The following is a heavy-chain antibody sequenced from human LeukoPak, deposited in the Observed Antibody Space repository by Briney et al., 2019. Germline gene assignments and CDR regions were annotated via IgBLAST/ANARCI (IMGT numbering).Heavy chain of an antibody. Sequence: SETLSLTCTVSGGSISSYYWSWIRQPPGQGLEGIGYIYYSGSTNYNPSLKSRVTIAVDTSKNQFSLKLSSVTAADTAVYYCASFYGSGRDWFDPWGQGTLVTVSS. D-gene: IGHD3-10*01. CDR2: IYYSGST. CDR1: GGSISSYY. CDR3: ASFYGSGRDWFDP. J-gene: IGHJ5*02. V-gene: IGHV4-59*01.